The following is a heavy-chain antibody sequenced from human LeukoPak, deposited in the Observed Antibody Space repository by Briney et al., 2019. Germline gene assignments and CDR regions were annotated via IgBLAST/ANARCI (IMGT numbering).Heavy chain of an antibody. Sequence: GASVKVSCKASGYTFTSYGISWVRQAPGQGLEWMGWISAYNGNTNYAQKLQGRVTMTTDTSTSTAYMELRSLRSDDTAVYYCARLSENLYCSSTSCPGGGFDYWGQGTLVTVSS. J-gene: IGHJ4*02. CDR3: ARLSENLYCSSTSCPGGGFDY. CDR1: GYTFTSYG. V-gene: IGHV1-18*01. CDR2: ISAYNGNT. D-gene: IGHD2-2*01.